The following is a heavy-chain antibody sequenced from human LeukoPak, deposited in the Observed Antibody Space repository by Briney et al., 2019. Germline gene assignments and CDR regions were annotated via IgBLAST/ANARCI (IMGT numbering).Heavy chain of an antibody. Sequence: GGSLRLSCAASGFTFSSYAMSWVRQAPGKGLEWVSAISGSGGSTYYADSVKGRFTISRDNARKSLYLQMNSLRAEDTAVYYCARATWDPNYYYYMDVWGKGTTVIVSS. CDR3: ARATWDPNYYYYMDV. CDR2: ISGSGGST. J-gene: IGHJ6*03. V-gene: IGHV3-23*01. D-gene: IGHD1-26*01. CDR1: GFTFSSYA.